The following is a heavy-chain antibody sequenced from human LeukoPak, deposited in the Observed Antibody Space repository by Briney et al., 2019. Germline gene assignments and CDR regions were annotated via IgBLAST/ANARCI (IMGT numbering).Heavy chain of an antibody. CDR2: IYYSGST. D-gene: IGHD3-10*01. CDR1: GGSISSGDYY. Sequence: SETLSLTCTVSGGSISSGDYYWSWIRQPPGKGLEWIGYIYYSGSTYYNPSLKSRVTISVDTSKNQFSLKLSSVTAADTAVYYCARAFMVRGVMEWFDPWGQGTLVIVSS. CDR3: ARAFMVRGVMEWFDP. J-gene: IGHJ5*02. V-gene: IGHV4-30-4*01.